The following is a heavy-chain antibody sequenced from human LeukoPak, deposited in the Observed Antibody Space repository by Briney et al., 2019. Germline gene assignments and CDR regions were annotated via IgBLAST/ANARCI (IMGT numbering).Heavy chain of an antibody. J-gene: IGHJ6*03. Sequence: SETLSLTRAVSGYSISSGYYWGRFRQPPGKGLEWIGCMYHSGSTYYNPSLKSRVTISVDTSKNQFSLKLSSVTAADTAVYYCARQGGSSSPYYYYYMDVWGKGTTVTVSS. CDR2: MYHSGST. CDR1: GYSISSGYY. CDR3: ARQGGSSSPYYYYYMDV. D-gene: IGHD6-13*01. V-gene: IGHV4-38-2*01.